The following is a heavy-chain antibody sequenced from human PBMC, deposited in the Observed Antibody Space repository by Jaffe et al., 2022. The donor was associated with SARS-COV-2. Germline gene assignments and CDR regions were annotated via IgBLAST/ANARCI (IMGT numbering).Heavy chain of an antibody. CDR1: GGSFSGYY. CDR3: ARGHSGSYSRPVVFDL. Sequence: QVQLQQWGAGLLKPSETLSLTCAVYGGSFSGYYWSWIRQPPGKGLEWIGEINHSGSTNYNPSLKSRVTISVDTSKNQFSLKLSSVTAADTAVYYCARGHSGSYSRPVVFDLWGRGTLVTVSS. CDR2: INHSGST. D-gene: IGHD3-10*01. V-gene: IGHV4-34*01. J-gene: IGHJ2*01.